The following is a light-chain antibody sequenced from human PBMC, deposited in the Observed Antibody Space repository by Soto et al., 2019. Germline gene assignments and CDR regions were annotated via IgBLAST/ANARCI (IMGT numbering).Light chain of an antibody. CDR2: DAS. Sequence: ETMMTQSPDTLSVSRGERATLSCRASQSLRSSLAWYQQKPGQAPRLLIYDASTRATGIPARFSGSGSGTDFTLTISGLQSEDFAVYYCQQYNNWPQTFGQGTKVDIK. CDR1: QSLRSS. CDR3: QQYNNWPQT. J-gene: IGKJ1*01. V-gene: IGKV3-15*01.